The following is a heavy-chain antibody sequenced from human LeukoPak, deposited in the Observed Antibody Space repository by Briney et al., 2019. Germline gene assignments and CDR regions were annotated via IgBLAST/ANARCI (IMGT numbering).Heavy chain of an antibody. CDR3: ARVGVSADYGIDY. D-gene: IGHD4-17*01. CDR1: GFKFSSYS. CDR2: ISSSSSYI. V-gene: IGHV3-21*01. J-gene: IGHJ4*02. Sequence: GGSLRLSCAASGFKFSSYSMKWVRQAPGKGLEWVSFISSSSSYIYYADSLKGRFTISRDNAKNSLYLQMNSLRAEDTAVYYCARVGVSADYGIDYWGQGTLVTVSS.